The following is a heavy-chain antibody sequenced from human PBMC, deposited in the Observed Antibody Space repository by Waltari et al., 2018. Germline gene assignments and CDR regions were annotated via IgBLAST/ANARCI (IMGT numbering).Heavy chain of an antibody. CDR3: ATYIGASVGTAAFDV. CDR2: ISYTGAT. V-gene: IGHV4-39*01. CDR1: GGSITSNRHY. D-gene: IGHD5-12*01. Sequence: QLQLQESGPGLVKTSETLSLTCAVSGGSITSNRHYWGWIRQPPGQGLEWIGTISYTGATYSSPSLKSRVTISRDTSKNQLSLTLGSVTAADTALYYCATYIGASVGTAAFDVWGQGTMVTVSS. J-gene: IGHJ3*01.